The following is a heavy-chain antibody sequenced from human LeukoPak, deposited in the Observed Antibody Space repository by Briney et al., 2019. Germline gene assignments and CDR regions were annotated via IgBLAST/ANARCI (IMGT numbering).Heavy chain of an antibody. CDR3: ARDLDSSWTGYFQP. D-gene: IGHD6-13*01. CDR1: GYTFTGYY. Sequence: ASVKVSCKASGYTFTGYYIHWVRQAPGQGLEWMGWVNPNDGGTNYAQKFQGRVTMTWDTSITTAYMERSSLTSDDTAVYYCARDLDSSWTGYFQPWGQGTLVTVSS. V-gene: IGHV1-2*02. J-gene: IGHJ1*01. CDR2: VNPNDGGT.